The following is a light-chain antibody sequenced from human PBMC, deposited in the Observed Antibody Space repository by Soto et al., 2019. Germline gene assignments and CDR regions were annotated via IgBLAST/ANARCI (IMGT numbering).Light chain of an antibody. CDR3: SSYTISSTSNWV. CDR2: EVS. J-gene: IGLJ3*02. V-gene: IGLV2-14*01. CDR1: SSDVGDYKS. Sequence: QSALTQPASVSGSPGQSIAISCSGTSSDVGDYKSVSWYQHHPGKAPKLMIFEVSNRPSGVSNRFSGSKSGNTASLTISGLQAEDEADYYCSSYTISSTSNWVFGGGTKLTVL.